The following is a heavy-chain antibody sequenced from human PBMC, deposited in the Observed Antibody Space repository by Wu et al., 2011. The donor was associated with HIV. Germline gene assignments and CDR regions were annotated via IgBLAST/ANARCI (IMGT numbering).Heavy chain of an antibody. CDR1: GYTFTSFD. D-gene: IGHD3-10*01. J-gene: IGHJ2*01. CDR3: ARGRGLYWYFDL. CDR2: MNPNSGNT. Sequence: QVQLVQSGAEVKKPGASVKVSCKTSGYTFTSFDINWVRQVTGQGLEWMGWMNPNSGNTGFAQEFQGRVTITRNTSINTAYMELSGLRSEDTAVYSCARGRGLYWYFDLWGRGTLVTVSS. V-gene: IGHV1-8*03.